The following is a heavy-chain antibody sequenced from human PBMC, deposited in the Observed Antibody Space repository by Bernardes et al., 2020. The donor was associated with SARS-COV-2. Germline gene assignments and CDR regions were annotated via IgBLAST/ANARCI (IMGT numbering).Heavy chain of an antibody. CDR2: ISISSSTI. D-gene: IGHD3-22*01. J-gene: IGHJ4*02. CDR1: GFTFSSYS. CDR3: ARDPDYYDSSGYGNYFDY. Sequence: GGTLRLSCAASGFTFSSYSMNWVRQAPGKGLEWVSYISISSSTIYYADSVKGRFTISRDNAKNSLYLQMNSLRAEDTAVYYCARDPDYYDSSGYGNYFDYWGQGTLVTVSS. V-gene: IGHV3-48*01.